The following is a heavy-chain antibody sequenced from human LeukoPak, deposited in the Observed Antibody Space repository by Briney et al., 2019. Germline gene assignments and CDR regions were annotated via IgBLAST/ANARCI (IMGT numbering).Heavy chain of an antibody. CDR3: ARHVRWFGVVIYHYFDY. J-gene: IGHJ4*02. CDR2: IYTSGST. CDR1: GGSISSGSYY. V-gene: IGHV4-61*02. D-gene: IGHD3-3*01. Sequence: SETLSLTCTVSGGSISSGSYYWSWIRQPAGKGLEWIGRIYTSGSTNYNPSLKSRVTISVDTSKNQFSLKLSSVTAADTAVYYCARHVRWFGVVIYHYFDYWGQGTLVTVSS.